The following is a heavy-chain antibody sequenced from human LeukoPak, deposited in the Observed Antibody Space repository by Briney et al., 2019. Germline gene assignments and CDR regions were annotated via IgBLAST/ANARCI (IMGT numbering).Heavy chain of an antibody. D-gene: IGHD6-19*01. CDR1: GFTFDDYA. CDR3: AKRVDSSGDY. J-gene: IGHJ4*02. CDR2: ISWNSGSI. V-gene: IGHV3-9*01. Sequence: QPGGSLRLSCAASGFTFDDYAMHWVRQAPGKGLEWVSGISWNSGSIGYADSVKSRFTISRDNAKNSLYLQMNSLRAEDTALYYCAKRVDSSGDYWGQGTLVTVSS.